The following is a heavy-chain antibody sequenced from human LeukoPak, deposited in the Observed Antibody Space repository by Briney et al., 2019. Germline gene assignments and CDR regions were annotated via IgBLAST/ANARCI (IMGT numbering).Heavy chain of an antibody. J-gene: IGHJ5*02. D-gene: IGHD3-3*01. V-gene: IGHV1-18*01. CDR1: GYTFTSYG. CDR2: ISAYNGNT. Sequence: ASVKVSCKASGYTFTSYGISWVRQAPGQGLEWMGWISAYNGNTNYAQKLQGRVTMTTDTSTSTAYMELRSLRSDDTAVYYCASRPLFWSGWKNWFDPWGQGTLVTVSS. CDR3: ASRPLFWSGWKNWFDP.